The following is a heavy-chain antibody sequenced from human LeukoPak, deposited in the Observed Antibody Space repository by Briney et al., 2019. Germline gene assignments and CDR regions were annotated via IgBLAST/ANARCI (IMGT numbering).Heavy chain of an antibody. V-gene: IGHV3-48*02. CDR2: ISSSDNTI. Sequence: GGSLILSCAASGFTFSNYGMNWVRQSPVKGLEWLSYISSSDNTIYYADSVKGRFTISRDNAKNSLYLQMNSLRDEDTAVYYCARAMRSGYDYWGQGTLVTVSS. CDR3: ARAMRSGYDY. D-gene: IGHD5-12*01. J-gene: IGHJ4*02. CDR1: GFTFSNYG.